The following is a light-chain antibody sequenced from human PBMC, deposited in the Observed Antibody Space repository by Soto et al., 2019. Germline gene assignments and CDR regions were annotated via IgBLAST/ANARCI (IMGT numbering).Light chain of an antibody. J-gene: IGKJ4*01. CDR1: QSISSY. CDR2: AAS. CDR3: QQSYST. V-gene: IGKV1-39*01. Sequence: DIQMTQSPSSLSASVGDRVTITYRASQSISSYLNWYQQKPGKAPKLLIYAASSLQSGVPSRFSGSGSGTDFTLTISSLQPEDFATYYCQQSYSTFGGGTKVEIK.